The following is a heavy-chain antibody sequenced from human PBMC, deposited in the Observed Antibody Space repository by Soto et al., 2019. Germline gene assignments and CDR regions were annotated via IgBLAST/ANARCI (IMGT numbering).Heavy chain of an antibody. CDR2: INPNSGGT. J-gene: IGHJ3*02. V-gene: IGHV1-2*02. CDR3: ARALSDSSGYYWSFNFDI. D-gene: IGHD3-22*01. Sequence: ASVKVSCKASGYTFTGYYMHWVRQAPGQGLEWMGWINPNSGGTNYAQKFQGRVTMTRDTSISTAYMELSRLRSDDTAVYYCARALSDSSGYYWSFNFDIWGQGTMVTVSS. CDR1: GYTFTGYY.